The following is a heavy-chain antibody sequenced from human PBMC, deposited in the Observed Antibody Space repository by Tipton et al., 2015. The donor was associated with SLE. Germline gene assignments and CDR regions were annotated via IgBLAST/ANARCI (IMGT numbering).Heavy chain of an antibody. V-gene: IGHV4-4*07. CDR3: ARGIDAFDI. J-gene: IGHJ3*02. CDR2: IYTSGST. CDR1: GGSISSYL. Sequence: TLSLTCTVSGGSISSYLWSWIRQPAGKGLEGIGRIYTSGSTNYHPSHKSRVTMSVDTSTNQFSLKLSSVPAADTAVYYCARGIDAFDIWGLGTIVTVSS.